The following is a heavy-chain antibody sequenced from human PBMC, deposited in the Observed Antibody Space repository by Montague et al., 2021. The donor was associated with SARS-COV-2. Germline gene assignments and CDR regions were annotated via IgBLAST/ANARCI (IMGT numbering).Heavy chain of an antibody. CDR1: GDSVSSDSVT. CDR3: TSGREGNYNVMDV. V-gene: IGHV6-1*01. D-gene: IGHD1-1*01. Sequence: CAISGDSVSSDSVTCKWVRQSPSIGFQWLGRTYYRSKWYNDYAVSVRGRVTINPDASKNQFSLQLNSVTPEDTAIYYCTSGREGNYNVMDVWGQGTTVTVSS. CDR2: TYYRSKWYN. J-gene: IGHJ6*02.